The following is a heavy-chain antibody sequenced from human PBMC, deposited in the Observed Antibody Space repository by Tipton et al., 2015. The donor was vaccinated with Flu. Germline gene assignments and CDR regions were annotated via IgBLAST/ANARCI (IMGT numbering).Heavy chain of an antibody. V-gene: IGHV3-7*01. J-gene: IGHJ4*02. D-gene: IGHD6-19*01. CDR1: GYTFTTYW. CDR3: AGDLRRAEADER. Sequence: GPLRLSCAPTGYTFTTYWMSWVRQAPGKGPERVACISKDGTAQFYVDSVKGRFTISRNNARNSLYLQMNSLRVEDTAMYYCAGDLRRAEADERWGQGTLV. CDR2: ISKDGTAQ.